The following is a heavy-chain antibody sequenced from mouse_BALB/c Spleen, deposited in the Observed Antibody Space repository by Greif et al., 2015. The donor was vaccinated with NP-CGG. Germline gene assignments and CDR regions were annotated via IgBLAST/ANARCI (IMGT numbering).Heavy chain of an antibody. D-gene: IGHD4-1*01. V-gene: IGHV1-84*02. Sequence: QVQLKQSGPELVKPGASVKISCKASGYTFTDYYINWVEQKPGQGLEWIGWIYPGSGNTKYNEKFKGKATLTVDTSSSTAYMQLSSLTSEDTAVYFCARRTGTEAMDYWGQGTSVTVSS. CDR3: ARRTGTEAMDY. J-gene: IGHJ4*01. CDR2: IYPGSGNT. CDR1: GYTFTDYY.